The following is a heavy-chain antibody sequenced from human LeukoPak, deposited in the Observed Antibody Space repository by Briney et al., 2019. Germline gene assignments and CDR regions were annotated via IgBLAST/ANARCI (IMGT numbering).Heavy chain of an antibody. J-gene: IGHJ4*02. V-gene: IGHV3-53*01. CDR2: IYSGGST. Sequence: GGSLRLSCAASGFTFSSNYMSWVRQAPGKGLEWVSVIYSGGSTYYADSVKGRFTISRDNSKNTLYLQMNSLRAEDTAVYYCARAGEWLSPFDYWGQGTLVTVSS. D-gene: IGHD3-3*01. CDR1: GFTFSSNY. CDR3: ARAGEWLSPFDY.